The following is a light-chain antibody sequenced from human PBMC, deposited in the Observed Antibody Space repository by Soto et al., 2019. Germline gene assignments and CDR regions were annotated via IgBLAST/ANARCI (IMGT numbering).Light chain of an antibody. CDR1: QDVMYD. V-gene: IGKV3-15*01. CDR3: QQYRRWPRT. Sequence: EIVLTQSPAALSVSPGGRATLSCRASQDVMYDLAWYQQKPGQAPRLLVYGASTRATDAPPRFRGSGSGREFSLTISSLQSEDFATYYCQQYRRWPRTFGQGTK. J-gene: IGKJ1*01. CDR2: GAS.